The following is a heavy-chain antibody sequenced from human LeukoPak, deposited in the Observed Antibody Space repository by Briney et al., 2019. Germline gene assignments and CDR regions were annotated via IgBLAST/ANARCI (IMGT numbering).Heavy chain of an antibody. CDR2: INPNSGGT. J-gene: IGHJ5*02. V-gene: IGHV1-2*02. Sequence: ASVKVSCKASGYTFTGYYMHWARQAPGQGLEWMGWINPNSGGTNYAQKFQGRVTMTRDTSISTAYMELSRLRSDDTAVYYCARGGIAARRGGDNWFDPWGQGTLVTVSS. CDR3: ARGGIAARRGGDNWFDP. D-gene: IGHD6-6*01. CDR1: GYTFTGYY.